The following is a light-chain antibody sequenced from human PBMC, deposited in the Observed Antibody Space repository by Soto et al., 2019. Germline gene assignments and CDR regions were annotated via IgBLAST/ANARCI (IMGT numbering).Light chain of an antibody. CDR3: SSYTSSSTYV. Sequence: QSVLTQPPSVSGSPGQSVAISCTGTSSDVGGSNGVSWYQQPPGTAPKLVIYDVSNRPSGVSDRFSGSKSGNTASLTISGLQAEDEGDYYCSSYTSSSTYVFGTGTKVTVL. CDR1: SSDVGGSNG. V-gene: IGLV2-18*02. J-gene: IGLJ1*01. CDR2: DVS.